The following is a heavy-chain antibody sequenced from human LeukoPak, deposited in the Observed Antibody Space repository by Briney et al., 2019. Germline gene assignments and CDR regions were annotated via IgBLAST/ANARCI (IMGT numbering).Heavy chain of an antibody. CDR2: INNIGSVT. Sequence: GGSLRLSCAASGFTFSAYSLNWVRQAPGKGLEWVSYINNIGSVTHYADSVKGRFTISRDNAKNSVYLQMNSLRVEDTAVYYCARDWPYSSSSRPFDYWGQGTLVTVCS. D-gene: IGHD6-6*01. V-gene: IGHV3-48*01. J-gene: IGHJ4*02. CDR3: ARDWPYSSSSRPFDY. CDR1: GFTFSAYS.